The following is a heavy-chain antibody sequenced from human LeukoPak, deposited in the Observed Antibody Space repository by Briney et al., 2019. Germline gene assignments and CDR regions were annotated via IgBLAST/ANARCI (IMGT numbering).Heavy chain of an antibody. CDR1: GDSITSVW. CDR3: ARGGALAAHESNFDY. V-gene: IGHV5-51*01. CDR2: IHPGNSDT. D-gene: IGHD6-19*01. J-gene: IGHJ4*02. Sequence: ETLSLTCTGSGDSITSVWNCWGWPRPRQGPGLEWIIHPGNSDTRYSPSFQGQVTISADKSITTAYLQWNNVKDSDTAIYYCARGGALAAHESNFDYWGQGTLVTVSS.